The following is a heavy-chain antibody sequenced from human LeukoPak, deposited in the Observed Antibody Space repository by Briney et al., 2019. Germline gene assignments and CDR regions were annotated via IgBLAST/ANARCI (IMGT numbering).Heavy chain of an antibody. J-gene: IGHJ3*02. CDR2: TDSGGGT. CDR1: GFTFSSYG. D-gene: IGHD3-3*01. Sequence: PGGSLRLSCAASGFTFSSYGMHWVRQAPGKGLEWVSVTDSGGGTDYADSVKGRFNISRDNSKNSLHLQMNSLRAEDTAVYYCARGFGPNGFDIWGQGTMVTVSA. V-gene: IGHV3-NL1*01. CDR3: ARGFGPNGFDI.